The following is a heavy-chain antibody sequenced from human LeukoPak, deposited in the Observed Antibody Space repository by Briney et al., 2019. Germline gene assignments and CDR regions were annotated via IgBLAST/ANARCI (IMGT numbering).Heavy chain of an antibody. CDR2: INTGNGDT. Sequence: ASVKVSCKASGYTFTSYAIHWARQAPGQRLEWLGWINTGNGDTRYSQTFQGRVTITSDTSASTAYMELSSLRSEDTAVYYCARDLGSGSLHYWGQGTLVTVSS. J-gene: IGHJ4*02. CDR1: GYTFTSYA. CDR3: ARDLGSGSLHY. V-gene: IGHV1-3*04. D-gene: IGHD1-26*01.